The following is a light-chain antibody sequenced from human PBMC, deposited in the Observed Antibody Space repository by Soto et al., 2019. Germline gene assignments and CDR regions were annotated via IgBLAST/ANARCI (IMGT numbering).Light chain of an antibody. J-gene: IGKJ2*01. CDR2: GAS. CDR1: QSVSSSY. V-gene: IGKV3-20*01. CDR3: QQYGSSPPMYT. Sequence: EIVLTQSPGTLSLSPGERATLSCRASQSVSSSYLAWYQQKPGQAPRLLIYGASSRATGIPDRFSGSGSGTDLTLTISRLEAEDFSVYYCQQYGSSPPMYTFGQGTKPEIK.